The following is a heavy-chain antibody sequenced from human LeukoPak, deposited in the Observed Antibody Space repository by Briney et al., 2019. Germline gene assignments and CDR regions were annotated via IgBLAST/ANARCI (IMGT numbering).Heavy chain of an antibody. J-gene: IGHJ5*02. D-gene: IGHD6-6*01. CDR2: IIPIFGTA. V-gene: IGHV1-69*05. Sequence: SVKVSCKASGGTFSSYAISWVRQAPGQGLEWMGGIIPIFGTANYAQKFQGRVTITTDESTSTAYMELSSLRSEDTAVHYCARGSSIAAHRGFDPWGQGTLVTVSS. CDR1: GGTFSSYA. CDR3: ARGSSIAAHRGFDP.